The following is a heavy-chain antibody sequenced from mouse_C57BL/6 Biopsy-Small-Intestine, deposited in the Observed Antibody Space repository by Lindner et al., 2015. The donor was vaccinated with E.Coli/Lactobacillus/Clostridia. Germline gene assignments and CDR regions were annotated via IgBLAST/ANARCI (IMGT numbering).Heavy chain of an antibody. CDR2: ILPGTDIT. V-gene: IGHV1-9*01. CDR1: GYTFTGYW. CDR3: TRGYGSSFAY. J-gene: IGHJ3*01. Sequence: VQLQESGSELMKPGASVKLSCKASGYTFTGYWIEWVKQRPGHGLEWIGEILPGTDITNFNEKFKGQATFSADTSSNTAYMQLKSLTSEDSSVYYCTRGYGSSFAYWGQGTLVTVSA. D-gene: IGHD1-1*01.